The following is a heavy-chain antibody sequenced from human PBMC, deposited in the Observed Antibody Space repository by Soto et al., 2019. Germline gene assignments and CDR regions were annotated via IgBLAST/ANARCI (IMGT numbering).Heavy chain of an antibody. CDR2: IYWDDDK. CDR1: GFSLSTSGVG. Sequence: QITLKESGPTLVKPTQTLTLTCTFSGFSLSTSGVGIGWIRQPPGKALEWLEVIYWDDDKRYRPSLNNRLTITKDTSKNQVVLKMTNMDPVDTATYYCVHRRTVTCKHWYFDLWGRGTLVTVSS. CDR3: VHRRTVTCKHWYFDL. V-gene: IGHV2-5*02. D-gene: IGHD4-17*01. J-gene: IGHJ2*01.